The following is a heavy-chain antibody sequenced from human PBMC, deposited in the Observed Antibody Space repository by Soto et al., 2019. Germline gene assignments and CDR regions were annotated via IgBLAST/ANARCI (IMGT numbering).Heavy chain of an antibody. CDR2: IYYSGST. Sequence: PSETLSLTCTVSGGSISSYYWSWIRQPPGKGLEWIGYIYYSGSTNYNPSLKSRVTISVDTSKNQFSLKLSSVTAADTAVYYCARQSYDFLTGYYLIDYWGLGTLVTVSS. CDR3: ARQSYDFLTGYYLIDY. CDR1: GGSISSYY. V-gene: IGHV4-59*08. J-gene: IGHJ4*02. D-gene: IGHD3-9*01.